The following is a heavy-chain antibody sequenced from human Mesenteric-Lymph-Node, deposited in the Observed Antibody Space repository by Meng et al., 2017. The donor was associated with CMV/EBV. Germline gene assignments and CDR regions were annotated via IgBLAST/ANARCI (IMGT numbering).Heavy chain of an antibody. CDR2: MNPNSGNT. D-gene: IGHD3-10*01. CDR3: ARRGSGSYYYFDY. V-gene: IGHV1-8*01. Sequence: CKASGYTFTSYDINWVRQATGQGLEWMGWMNPNSGNTGYAQKFQGRVTMTRNTSISTAYMELSSLRSEDTAVYYCARRGSGSYYYFDYWGQGTLVTVSS. CDR1: GYTFTSYD. J-gene: IGHJ4*02.